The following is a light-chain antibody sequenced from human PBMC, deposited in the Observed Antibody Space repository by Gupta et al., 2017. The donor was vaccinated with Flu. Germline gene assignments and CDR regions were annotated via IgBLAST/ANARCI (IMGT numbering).Light chain of an antibody. J-gene: IGLJ1*01. V-gene: IGLV3-21*02. Sequence: SSVLTQPPSASVAPGQTARITCGGNNIGSKGVHWYQQKPGQAPVLVVYDDSDRPSGIPERFSGSNSGNTATLTISRVEAGDEADFYCQVWDSSSDHYVFGTGTKVTVL. CDR3: QVWDSSSDHYV. CDR2: DDS. CDR1: NIGSKG.